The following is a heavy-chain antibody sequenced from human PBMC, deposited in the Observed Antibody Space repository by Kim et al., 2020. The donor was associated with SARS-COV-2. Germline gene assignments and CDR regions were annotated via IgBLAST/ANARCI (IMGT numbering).Heavy chain of an antibody. D-gene: IGHD2-15*01. J-gene: IGHJ4*02. CDR3: AKRSVSSPRGFDD. V-gene: IGHV3-23*01. Sequence: AGSVKGRFPISRDNSKSYLYVQVNSLRAEDTAVYYCAKRSVSSPRGFDDWGKGTLVTVSS.